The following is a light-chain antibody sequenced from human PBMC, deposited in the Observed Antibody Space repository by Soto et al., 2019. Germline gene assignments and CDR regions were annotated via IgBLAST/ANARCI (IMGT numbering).Light chain of an antibody. Sequence: QPVLTQPPSVSGAPGQRVTISCTGSSSNIGAGYDVHWYQQLPGTAPKHLISGNSNRPSGVPDRFSGSKSGTSASLAITGLQAEDEADYYCQSYDRSLRGVVFGGGTKVTVL. CDR3: QSYDRSLRGVV. J-gene: IGLJ2*01. CDR1: SSNIGAGYD. CDR2: GNS. V-gene: IGLV1-40*01.